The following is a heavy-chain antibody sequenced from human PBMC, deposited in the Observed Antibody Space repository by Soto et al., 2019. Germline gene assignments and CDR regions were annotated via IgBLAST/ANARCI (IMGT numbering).Heavy chain of an antibody. CDR3: ANGGWLQFEYYFDY. CDR2: ISGSGGST. CDR1: GFTFSSYA. D-gene: IGHD5-12*01. Sequence: GGSLRLSCAASGFTFSSYAMSWVRQAPGKGLEWVSAISGSGGSTYYADSVKGRFTISRDNSKNTLYLQMNSLRAEDTAVYYCANGGWLQFEYYFDYWGQGTLVTVSS. J-gene: IGHJ4*02. V-gene: IGHV3-23*01.